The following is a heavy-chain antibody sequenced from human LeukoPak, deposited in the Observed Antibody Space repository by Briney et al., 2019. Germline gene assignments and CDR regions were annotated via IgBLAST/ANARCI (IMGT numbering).Heavy chain of an antibody. CDR2: IYDSGRI. V-gene: IGHV4-61*01. J-gene: IGHJ4*02. Sequence: SETLSLTCTVSGGSVSSGSYFWTWIRQSPGKRLEYVGYIYDSGRINYNPSLKSRVTISKDTSKNQSSLKLSSVTAADTAVYYCARDRLGGYSYVYWGQGSLVTVSS. CDR3: ARDRLGGYSYVY. CDR1: GGSVSSGSYF. D-gene: IGHD5-12*01.